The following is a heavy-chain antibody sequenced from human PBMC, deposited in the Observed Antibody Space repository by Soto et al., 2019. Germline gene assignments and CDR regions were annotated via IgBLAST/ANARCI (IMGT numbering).Heavy chain of an antibody. Sequence: ASVKVSCKASGYTFTSYYMHWVRQAPGQGLEWMGIINPSGGSTSYAQKFQGRVTMTRDTSTSTVYMELSSLRSEDTAVYYCARDRTYRGYSYGLDYYYYGMDVWGQGTTVTVSS. V-gene: IGHV1-46*01. J-gene: IGHJ6*02. CDR1: GYTFTSYY. CDR3: ARDRTYRGYSYGLDYYYYGMDV. CDR2: INPSGGST. D-gene: IGHD5-18*01.